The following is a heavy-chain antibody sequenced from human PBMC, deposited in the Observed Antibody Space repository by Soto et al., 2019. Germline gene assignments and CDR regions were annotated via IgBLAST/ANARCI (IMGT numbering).Heavy chain of an antibody. V-gene: IGHV1-69*02. D-gene: IGHD3-22*01. CDR1: GGTFSSYT. Sequence: ASVKVSCKASGGTFSSYTISWVRQAPGQGLEWMGRIIPILGIPNYAQKFQGRVTSTADKSTSTAYMELSSLRSEDTAVYYCGARQYYYGRSGHRLTWFHPWGQGILVTVAS. CDR3: GARQYYYGRSGHRLTWFHP. J-gene: IGHJ5*02. CDR2: IIPILGIP.